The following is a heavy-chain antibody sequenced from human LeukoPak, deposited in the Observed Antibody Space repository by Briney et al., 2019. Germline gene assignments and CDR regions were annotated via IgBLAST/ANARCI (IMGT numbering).Heavy chain of an antibody. Sequence: SLKVACKAYGGTFSSYAISWVQQAPGQGLEWMGGIIPIFGTANYAQKFQGRVTITTDESTSTAYMELSSLRSEDTAVYYCAGSRDGYNFDYWGQGTLVTVSS. CDR3: AGSRDGYNFDY. V-gene: IGHV1-69*05. CDR2: IIPIFGTA. CDR1: GGTFSSYA. J-gene: IGHJ4*02. D-gene: IGHD5-24*01.